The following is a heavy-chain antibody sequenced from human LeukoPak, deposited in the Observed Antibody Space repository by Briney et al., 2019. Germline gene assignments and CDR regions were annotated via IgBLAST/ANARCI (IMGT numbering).Heavy chain of an antibody. Sequence: GGSLRLSCTASGFTFSNFWMGWVRQAPGKGLEWVANIKQDETEKFYLGSVKGRFTISRDNAKNSLYLQMNSLRAEDTAVYYCANPSEGSYFDYWGQGTLVTVSS. J-gene: IGHJ4*02. D-gene: IGHD3-10*01. CDR2: IKQDETEK. CDR1: GFTFSNFW. CDR3: ANPSEGSYFDY. V-gene: IGHV3-7*01.